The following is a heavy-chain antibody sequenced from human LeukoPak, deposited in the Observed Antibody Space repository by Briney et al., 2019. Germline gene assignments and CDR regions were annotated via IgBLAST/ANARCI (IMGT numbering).Heavy chain of an antibody. V-gene: IGHV3-7*01. D-gene: IGHD3-22*01. J-gene: IGHJ3*02. Sequence: QAGGSLRLSCAASGFSISSYWMCWVRQAAGEGLEWVADTKQDESEKFYVDSVKGRFTISRDNAKSSLYLQMNSLRAEDTAVYYCARAPSHYYDSSGHYRDGAFDIWGQGTMVTVSS. CDR2: TKQDESEK. CDR3: ARAPSHYYDSSGHYRDGAFDI. CDR1: GFSISSYW.